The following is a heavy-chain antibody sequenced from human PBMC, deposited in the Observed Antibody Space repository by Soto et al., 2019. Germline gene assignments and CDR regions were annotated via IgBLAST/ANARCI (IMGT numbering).Heavy chain of an antibody. CDR2: IYPGDSDP. J-gene: IGHJ3*02. CDR1: GYRFSSYW. CDR3: ASQRSYFFDSIGFSAFDI. Sequence: GESLKISCKASGYRFSSYWLAWVRQMPGKGLECMGIIYPGDSDPRYSPSFQGQVTISADKSIRTAFLQWSSLQASDTAMYYCASQRSYFFDSIGFSAFDIWGQGTLVTVSS. D-gene: IGHD3-22*01. V-gene: IGHV5-51*01.